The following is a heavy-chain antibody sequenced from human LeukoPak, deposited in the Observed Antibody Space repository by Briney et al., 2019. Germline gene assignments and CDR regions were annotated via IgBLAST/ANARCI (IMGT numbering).Heavy chain of an antibody. Sequence: GESLKISCKGSGYSFTSYWIGWVRQMPGKGLEWMGIIYPGDSDTRHSPSFQGQVTISADKSISTAYLQWSSLKASDTAMYYCARYGSGSYAENWFDPWGQGTLVTVSS. CDR3: ARYGSGSYAENWFDP. J-gene: IGHJ5*02. CDR1: GYSFTSYW. V-gene: IGHV5-51*01. CDR2: IYPGDSDT. D-gene: IGHD3-10*01.